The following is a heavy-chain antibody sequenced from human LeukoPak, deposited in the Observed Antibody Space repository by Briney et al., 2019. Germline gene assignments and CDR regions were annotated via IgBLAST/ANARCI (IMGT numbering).Heavy chain of an antibody. CDR3: ARDRWQQLARPDY. CDR2: IYHSGST. J-gene: IGHJ4*02. CDR1: GYSISSGYY. V-gene: IGHV4-38-2*02. Sequence: SETLSLTCTVSGYSISSGYYWGWIRQPPGKGLEWIGSIYHSGSTYYNPSLKSRVTISVDTSKNQFSLKLSSVTAADTAVYYCARDRWQQLARPDYWGQGTLVTVSS. D-gene: IGHD6-13*01.